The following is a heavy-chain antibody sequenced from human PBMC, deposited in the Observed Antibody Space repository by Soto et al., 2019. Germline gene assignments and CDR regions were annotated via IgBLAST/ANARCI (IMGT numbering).Heavy chain of an antibody. CDR3: AREIAAATTEPYYFDY. CDR1: GFTFSSYG. Sequence: GGSLRLSCAASGFTFSSYGMHWVRQAPGKGLEWVAVIWYDGSNKYYADSVKGRFTISRDNSKNTLYLQMNSLRAEDTAVYYCAREIAAATTEPYYFDYWGQGTLVTVSS. CDR2: IWYDGSNK. J-gene: IGHJ4*02. V-gene: IGHV3-33*01. D-gene: IGHD6-13*01.